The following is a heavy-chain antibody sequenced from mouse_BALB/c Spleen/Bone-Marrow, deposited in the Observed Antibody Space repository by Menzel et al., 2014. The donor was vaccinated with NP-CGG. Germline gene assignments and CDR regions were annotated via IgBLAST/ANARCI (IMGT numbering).Heavy chain of an antibody. CDR1: GFTFXSYG. V-gene: IGHV5-6*02. Sequence: EVKVVESGGDLVKPGGSLKLSCAASGFTFXSYGMSWVRQTPDKRLEWVATISSGGSYTYYPDSVKGRFTISRDNAKNTLYLQMSSLKSEDTAMYYCARRRDYYAMDYWGQGTSVTVSS. CDR2: ISSGGSYT. J-gene: IGHJ4*01. CDR3: ARRRDYYAMDY.